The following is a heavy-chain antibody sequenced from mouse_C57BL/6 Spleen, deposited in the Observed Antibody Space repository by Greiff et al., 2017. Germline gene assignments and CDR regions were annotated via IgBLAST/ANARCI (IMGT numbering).Heavy chain of an antibody. V-gene: IGHV1-81*01. CDR2: IYPRSGNT. Sequence: QVQLQQSGAELARPGASVKLSCKASGYTFTSYGISWVKQRTGQGLEWIGEIYPRSGNTYYNEKFKGKATLTADTSSSTAFMELLSLTSEDSSVYYFAKGENWSPYAVDCWDQGTSIAVSA. D-gene: IGHD1-3*01. CDR3: AKGENWSPYAVDC. CDR1: GYTFTSYG. J-gene: IGHJ4*01.